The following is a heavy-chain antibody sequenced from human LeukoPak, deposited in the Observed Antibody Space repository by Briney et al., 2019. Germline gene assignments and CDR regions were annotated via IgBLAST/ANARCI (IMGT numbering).Heavy chain of an antibody. V-gene: IGHV3-21*01. CDR2: ISSSSSYI. Sequence: GGSLRLSCAASGFTFSSYSMNWVRQAPGKGLEWVSSISSSSSYIYYADSVKGRFTISRDNAKNSLYLQMNSLRVEDTAVYYCARSWDARLNFDYWGQGTLVTVSS. D-gene: IGHD1-26*01. CDR3: ARSWDARLNFDY. CDR1: GFTFSSYS. J-gene: IGHJ4*02.